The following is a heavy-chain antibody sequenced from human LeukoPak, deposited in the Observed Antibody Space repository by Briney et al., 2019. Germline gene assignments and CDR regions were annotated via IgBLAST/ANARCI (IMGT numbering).Heavy chain of an antibody. CDR1: GGFTSPYK. V-gene: IGHV4-59*12. Sequence: SETLSLTCTVSGGFTSPYKWNWIRQPPGKGLEWIGYMSQTGSTYYNPSLKSRVTISVDTSKSQFSLKLTSVTAADTAVYYCARDWSGPYYFDHWGQGILVTVSS. D-gene: IGHD3-3*01. CDR2: MSQTGST. CDR3: ARDWSGPYYFDH. J-gene: IGHJ4*01.